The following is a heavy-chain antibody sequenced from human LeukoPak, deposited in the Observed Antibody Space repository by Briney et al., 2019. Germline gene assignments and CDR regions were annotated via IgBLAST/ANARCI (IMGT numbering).Heavy chain of an antibody. CDR2: IYYSGST. Sequence: PSETLSLTCTVSGGSISSSSYYWGWIRQPPGKGLEWIGSIYYSGSTYYNPSLKGRVTISVDTSKNQFSLKLSSVTAADTAVYYCASGHARITMIVVVIFDAFDIWGQGTMVTVSS. CDR3: ASGHARITMIVVVIFDAFDI. J-gene: IGHJ3*02. D-gene: IGHD3-22*01. CDR1: GGSISSSSYY. V-gene: IGHV4-39*01.